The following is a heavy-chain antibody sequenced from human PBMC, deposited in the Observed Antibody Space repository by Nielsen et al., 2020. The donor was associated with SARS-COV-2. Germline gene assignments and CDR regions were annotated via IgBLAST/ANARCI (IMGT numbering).Heavy chain of an antibody. CDR1: GYNFATYW. CDR3: ARLQSSTGGGMDV. CDR2: VYPGDSDA. D-gene: IGHD6-13*01. V-gene: IGHV5-51*01. Sequence: GESLKISCQGSGYNFATYWIAWVRQMPGKGLEWMGVVYPGDSDARYIPSFQGQVIISFDKSITTAYLQWNSLQASDSAMYYCARLQSSTGGGMDVWGQGTAVTVSS. J-gene: IGHJ6*02.